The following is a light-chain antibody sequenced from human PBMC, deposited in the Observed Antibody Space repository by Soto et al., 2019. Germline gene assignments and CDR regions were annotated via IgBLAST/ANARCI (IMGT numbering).Light chain of an antibody. CDR1: QSVSSY. J-gene: IGKJ5*01. V-gene: IGKV3-11*01. CDR3: TTGSYSPIP. CDR2: DAS. Sequence: EIRFAQSPATLSLSPGERTTLSCRTIQSVSSYFAWYQQKPGRAPRLLIYDASNTATGIPARLIGSGSGTDFTLTISSLESEVFSVDSSTTGSYSPIPFDAGT.